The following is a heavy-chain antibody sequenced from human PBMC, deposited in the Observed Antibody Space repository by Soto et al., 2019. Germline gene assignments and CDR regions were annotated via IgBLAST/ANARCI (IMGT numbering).Heavy chain of an antibody. CDR1: GGSISSYY. J-gene: IGHJ4*02. CDR3: ARRYGVAYDF. D-gene: IGHD1-20*01. V-gene: IGHV4-59*08. CDR2: IYYSGST. Sequence: LTCTVSGGSISSYYWSWIRQPPGKGLEWIGYIYYSGSTNYNPSLKSRVTISVDTSKNQFSLKLSSVTAADTAVYYCARRYGVAYDFWGQGTLVTVSS.